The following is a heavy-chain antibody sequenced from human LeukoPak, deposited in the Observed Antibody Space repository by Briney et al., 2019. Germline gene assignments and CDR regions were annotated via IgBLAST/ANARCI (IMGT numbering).Heavy chain of an antibody. CDR3: ANPPTVTKIRFDS. CDR1: GFTVSSNY. Sequence: GGSLRLSCAASGFTVSSNYMSWVRQAPGKGLEWVSVIYNSGNTYYADSVRGRFLISRDNSKNTLYLQMNSLRAEDTAVYYCANPPTVTKIRFDSWGQGTLVTVSS. CDR2: IYNSGNT. J-gene: IGHJ5*01. V-gene: IGHV3-66*01. D-gene: IGHD4-17*01.